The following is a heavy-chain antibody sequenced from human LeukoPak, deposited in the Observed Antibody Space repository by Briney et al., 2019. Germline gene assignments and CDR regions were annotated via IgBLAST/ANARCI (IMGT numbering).Heavy chain of an antibody. J-gene: IGHJ6*02. Sequence: GGSLRLSCAASGFTFSSYEMNWVRQAPGKGLEWVSYISSSGSTIYYADSVKGRFTISGDNAKNSLYLQMNSLRAEDTAVYYCARDRVVVVPSAYYYYGMDVWGQGTTVTVSS. V-gene: IGHV3-48*03. D-gene: IGHD2-2*01. CDR2: ISSSGSTI. CDR1: GFTFSSYE. CDR3: ARDRVVVVPSAYYYYGMDV.